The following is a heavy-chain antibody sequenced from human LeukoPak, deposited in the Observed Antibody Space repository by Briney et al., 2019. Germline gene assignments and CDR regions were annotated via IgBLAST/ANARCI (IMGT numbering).Heavy chain of an antibody. CDR3: ARGTMFPYYFDY. J-gene: IGHJ4*02. CDR2: ISSSSSYI. Sequence: GGSLRLSCAASGFTFSSYSMNWVRQTPGKGLEWVSFISSSSSYIYYADSVKGRFTISRDNAKNSLYLQMDSLRAEDTAVYYCARGTMFPYYFDYWGQGTLVTVSS. V-gene: IGHV3-21*01. D-gene: IGHD3-10*02. CDR1: GFTFSSYS.